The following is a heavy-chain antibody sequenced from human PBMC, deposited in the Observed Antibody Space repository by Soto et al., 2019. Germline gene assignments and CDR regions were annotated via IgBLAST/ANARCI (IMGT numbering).Heavy chain of an antibody. CDR2: IAPAGDT. Sequence: GGSLRLSCAASGFTFNSYDMHWVRQATGKGLEWVSIIAPAGDTYYADSVKGRFTISREDANNSLYLQMNSLRVEDTAVYYCARAHLPYDVLTRYFDYWGLGTLVTVSS. J-gene: IGHJ4*02. V-gene: IGHV3-13*01. CDR3: ARAHLPYDVLTRYFDY. D-gene: IGHD3-9*01. CDR1: GFTFNSYD.